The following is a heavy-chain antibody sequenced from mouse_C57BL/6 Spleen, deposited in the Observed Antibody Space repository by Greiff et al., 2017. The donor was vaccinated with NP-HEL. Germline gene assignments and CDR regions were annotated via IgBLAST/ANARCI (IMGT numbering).Heavy chain of an antibody. J-gene: IGHJ3*01. CDR1: GYTFTSYG. Sequence: QVQLQQSGAELARPGASVKLSCKASGYTFTSYGISWVKQRTGQGLEWIGEIYPRSGNTYYNEKFKGKATLTADKSSSTAYMELRSLTSEDSAVYFCAINYQVAYWGQGTLVTVSA. D-gene: IGHD2-1*01. V-gene: IGHV1-81*01. CDR3: AINYQVAY. CDR2: IYPRSGNT.